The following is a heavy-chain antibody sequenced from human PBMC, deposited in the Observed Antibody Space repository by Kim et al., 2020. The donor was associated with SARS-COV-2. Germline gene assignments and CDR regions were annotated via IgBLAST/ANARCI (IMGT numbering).Heavy chain of an antibody. CDR2: IYNSGST. D-gene: IGHD1-1*01. J-gene: IGHJ4*02. Sequence: SETLSLTCTVSGGSINSGGYYWGWIRQPPGKGLEWIGSIYNSGSTYYNPSLKSRVTISVDTSKNQFSLKLSSVTAADTAVYYCARPPGYRTFDYCGQGDPFSVSS. V-gene: IGHV4-39*07. CDR1: GGSINSGGYY. CDR3: ARPPGYRTFDY.